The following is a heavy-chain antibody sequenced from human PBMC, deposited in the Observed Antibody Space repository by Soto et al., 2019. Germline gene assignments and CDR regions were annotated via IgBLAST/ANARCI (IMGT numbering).Heavy chain of an antibody. J-gene: IGHJ6*02. Sequence: PVGSLRLSCTDSEFTFGDYAMSWVRQAPGKGLEWVGFIRSKAYGGTTEYAASVKGRFTISRDDSKSIAYLQMNSLKTEDTAVFYCTRTAGYYDSSGYYSGYYYYGMDVWGRGTTVTSP. D-gene: IGHD3-22*01. CDR1: EFTFGDYA. V-gene: IGHV3-49*04. CDR2: IRSKAYGGTT. CDR3: TRTAGYYDSSGYYSGYYYYGMDV.